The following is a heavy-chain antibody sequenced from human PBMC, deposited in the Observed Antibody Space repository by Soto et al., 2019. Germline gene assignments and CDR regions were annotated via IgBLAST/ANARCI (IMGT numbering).Heavy chain of an antibody. D-gene: IGHD6-25*01. CDR2: LTGSGLST. CDR1: GFTFRSFA. Sequence: GGSLRLACAAPGFTFRSFAMTWVRQAPGKGLDWVASLTGSGLSTFYADSVKGRFTVSRDNSNNTLYLLMTSLRAEDTAVYYCARTFWVANRGYFDPWGQGTQVTVSS. V-gene: IGHV3-23*01. J-gene: IGHJ5*02. CDR3: ARTFWVANRGYFDP.